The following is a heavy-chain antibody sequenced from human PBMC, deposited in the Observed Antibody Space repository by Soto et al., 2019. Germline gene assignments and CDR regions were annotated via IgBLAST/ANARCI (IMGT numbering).Heavy chain of an antibody. J-gene: IGHJ6*02. V-gene: IGHV3-30*18. Sequence: HPGGSLRLSCAASGFTFSSYGMHWVRQAPGKGLEWVAVISYDGSNKYYADSVKGRFTISRDNSKNTLYLQMNSLRAEDTAVYYCAKDLGYKDLYGMDVWGQGTTVTVAS. CDR1: GFTFSSYG. D-gene: IGHD1-1*01. CDR3: AKDLGYKDLYGMDV. CDR2: ISYDGSNK.